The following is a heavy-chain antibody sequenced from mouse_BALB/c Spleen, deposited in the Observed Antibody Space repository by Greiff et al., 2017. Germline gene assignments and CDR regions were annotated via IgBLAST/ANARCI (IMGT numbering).Heavy chain of an antibody. J-gene: IGHJ3*01. V-gene: IGHV5-4*02. CDR3: GGHGNYEAY. CDR1: GFTFSDYY. CDR2: ISDGGSYT. D-gene: IGHD2-1*01. Sequence: EVKLMESGGGLVKPGGSLKLSCAASGFTFSDYYMYWVRQTPEKRLEWVATISDGGSYTYYPDSVKGRFTISRDNAKNNLYLQMSSLKSEDTAMYYCGGHGNYEAYWGQGTLVTVSA.